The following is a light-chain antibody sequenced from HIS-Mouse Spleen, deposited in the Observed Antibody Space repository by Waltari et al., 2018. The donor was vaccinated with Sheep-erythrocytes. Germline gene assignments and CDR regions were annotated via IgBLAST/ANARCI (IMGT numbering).Light chain of an antibody. V-gene: IGLV3-10*01. J-gene: IGLJ2*01. CDR2: EDS. CDR3: YSTDSSGNHRV. CDR1: ALPNKY. Sequence: SYELTQPHSASVSPGQPARITCSGDALPNKYAYWSQQKSGQAPVLVIYEDSKRPSGIPERFSGSSSETMATLTISGAQVEDEADYYCYSTDSSGNHRVFGGGTKLTVL.